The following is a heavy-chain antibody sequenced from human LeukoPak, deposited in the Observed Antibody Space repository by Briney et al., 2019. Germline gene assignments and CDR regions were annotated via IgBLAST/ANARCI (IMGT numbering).Heavy chain of an antibody. CDR1: GGSFSAYY. V-gene: IGHV4-34*01. D-gene: IGHD3-3*01. J-gene: IGHJ6*03. CDR3: ASGPYYDFWSGYYRGDDYYYYYYMDV. CDR2: MNHSGST. Sequence: SETLSLTCAVYGGSFSAYYWCWIRQPPGQGLEWIGEMNHSGSTKYNPSLKSRGTISVDTSKNQFSLNLSSVTAADTAVYYCASGPYYDFWSGYYRGDDYYYYYYMDVWGKGTTVTVSS.